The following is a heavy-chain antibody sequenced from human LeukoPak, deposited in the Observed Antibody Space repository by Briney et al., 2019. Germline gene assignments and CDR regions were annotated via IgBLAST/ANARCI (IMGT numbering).Heavy chain of an antibody. D-gene: IGHD6-19*01. J-gene: IGHJ4*02. CDR1: GFTFSDYY. V-gene: IGHV3-30*18. Sequence: GGSLRLSCAASGFTFSDYYMSWIRQAPGKGLEWVAVISYDGGNKYYADSVKGRFTISRDNSKNTLCLQMNSLRAEDTAVYYCAKDKAVAGTLYFDYWGQGTLVTVSS. CDR3: AKDKAVAGTLYFDY. CDR2: ISYDGGNK.